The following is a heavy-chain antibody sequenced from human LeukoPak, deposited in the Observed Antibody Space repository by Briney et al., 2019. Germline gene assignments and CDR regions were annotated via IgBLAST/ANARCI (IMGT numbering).Heavy chain of an antibody. Sequence: GGSLRLSCAASGFTFSSYAMSWVRQAPGKGLEWVSGISASGGTTYYADSVKGRFTISRDNSKNKLYLQMNSLRAEDTAVYYCAKGQSSSGLRNYFDYWGQGTLVTVSS. CDR3: AKGQSSSGLRNYFDY. V-gene: IGHV3-23*01. CDR2: ISASGGTT. CDR1: GFTFSSYA. D-gene: IGHD3-22*01. J-gene: IGHJ4*02.